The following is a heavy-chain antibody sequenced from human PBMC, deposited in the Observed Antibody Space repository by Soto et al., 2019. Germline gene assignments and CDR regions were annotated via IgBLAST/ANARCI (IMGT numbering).Heavy chain of an antibody. CDR1: GDSRSRFY. J-gene: IGHJ6*02. D-gene: IGHD6-19*01. CDR2: IYTSGST. V-gene: IGHV4-4*07. CDR3: ARDSVAGAMDV. Sequence: SETLSLTCTVSGDSRSRFYWSWVRQSAGKGLEWIGRIYTSGSTTYNPSLQSRVTMSLDTSKNLLSLKLTSVTAADTAVYYCARDSVAGAMDVWGQGTTVTVSS.